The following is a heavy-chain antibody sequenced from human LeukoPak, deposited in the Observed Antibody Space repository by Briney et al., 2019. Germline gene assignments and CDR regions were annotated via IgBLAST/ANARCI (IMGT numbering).Heavy chain of an antibody. CDR3: ARGIGHPHRMWFDA. CDR1: GGSFSGYY. Sequence: SETLSLTCAVYGGSFSGYYWSWIRQPPGKGLEWIGEINHSGSTNYNKSLKRRATISVDTSKNQFSLNLSSVTAADTAVYYCARGIGHPHRMWFDALGQGTLVTVSS. J-gene: IGHJ5*02. D-gene: IGHD2-15*01. V-gene: IGHV4-34*01. CDR2: INHSGST.